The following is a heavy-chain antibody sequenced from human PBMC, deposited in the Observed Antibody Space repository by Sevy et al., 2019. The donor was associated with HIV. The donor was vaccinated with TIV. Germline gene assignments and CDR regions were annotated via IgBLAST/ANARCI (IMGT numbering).Heavy chain of an antibody. Sequence: GGSLRLSCAASGFTFSRYAMNWVRQAPGKGLEWVSGISGSGGSGDKTNYADSVEGRFTISRDDSKNSLYLQLNSLRAEETAIYYCARKYDSSGYFDYWGQGTLVTVSS. D-gene: IGHD3-22*01. J-gene: IGHJ4*02. CDR3: ARKYDSSGYFDY. V-gene: IGHV3-23*01. CDR1: GFTFSRYA. CDR2: ISGSGGSGDKT.